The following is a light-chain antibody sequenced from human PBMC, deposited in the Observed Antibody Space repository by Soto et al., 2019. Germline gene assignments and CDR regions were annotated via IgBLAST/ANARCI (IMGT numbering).Light chain of an antibody. CDR3: QQYGSSPAYT. CDR1: QSVSSSY. V-gene: IGKV3-20*01. Sequence: EIVLTQSPGTLSLSPGERATLSCRASQSVSSSYLAWYQQKPGQAPRLLICGASSRATGIPDRFSGSGSETDFTLTLSRLEPEDIAVDYCQQYGSSPAYTVGQGHKLQIK. CDR2: GAS. J-gene: IGKJ2*01.